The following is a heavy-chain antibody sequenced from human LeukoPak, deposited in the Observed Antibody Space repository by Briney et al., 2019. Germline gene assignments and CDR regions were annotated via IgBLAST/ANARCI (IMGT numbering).Heavy chain of an antibody. V-gene: IGHV3-23*01. J-gene: IGHJ4*02. Sequence: TGGSLRLSCAASGFTFSSYAMSWVRQAPGKGLEWVSAISGSGGSTYYADSVKGRFTISRDNSKNTLYLQMNSQRAEDTAVYYCAKVWTYYYGSGSFFDYWGQGTLVTVSS. CDR1: GFTFSSYA. CDR3: AKVWTYYYGSGSFFDY. D-gene: IGHD3-10*01. CDR2: ISGSGGST.